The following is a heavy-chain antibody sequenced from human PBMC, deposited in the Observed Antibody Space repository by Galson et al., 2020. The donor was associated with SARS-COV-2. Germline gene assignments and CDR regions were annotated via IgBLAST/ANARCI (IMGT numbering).Heavy chain of an antibody. D-gene: IGHD3-3*01. CDR3: ARARLGMGVVMTHFDY. V-gene: IGHV4-31*03. CDR1: GGSISSGGYY. CDR2: IYYSRST. J-gene: IGHJ4*02. Sequence: ETSETLSLTCTVSGGSISSGGYYWSWIRHHPGKGLEWIGYIYYSRSTYYNPSLKSRVTLSVDTSKNQFSLKVGPVTAVDTAVYYCARARLGMGVVMTHFDYWGQGTLVTVSS.